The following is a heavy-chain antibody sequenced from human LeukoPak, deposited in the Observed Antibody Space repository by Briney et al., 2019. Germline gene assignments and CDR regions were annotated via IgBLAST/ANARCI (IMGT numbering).Heavy chain of an antibody. D-gene: IGHD2-15*01. J-gene: IGHJ4*02. V-gene: IGHV4-34*01. CDR3: AGGVRIRSAFFDY. CDR2: INHSGST. Sequence: PSETLSLTCAVYGGSFSGYYWSWIRQPPGKGLEWIGEINHSGSTNYNPSLKSRVTISVDTSKNQFSLKLSSVTAADTAVYYCAGGVRIRSAFFDYWGQGTLVTVSS. CDR1: GGSFSGYY.